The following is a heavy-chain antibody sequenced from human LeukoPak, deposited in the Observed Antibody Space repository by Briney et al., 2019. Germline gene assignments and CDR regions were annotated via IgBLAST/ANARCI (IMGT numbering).Heavy chain of an antibody. CDR1: GGSISSYY. Sequence: SETLSLTRTVSGGSISSYYWSWIRQPPGKGLEWIGYIYYSGSTNYNPSLKSRVTISVDTPKNQFSLKLSSVTAADTAVYYCARETVYSSSSGFDYWGQGTLVTVSS. D-gene: IGHD6-6*01. CDR3: ARETVYSSSSGFDY. CDR2: IYYSGST. J-gene: IGHJ4*02. V-gene: IGHV4-59*01.